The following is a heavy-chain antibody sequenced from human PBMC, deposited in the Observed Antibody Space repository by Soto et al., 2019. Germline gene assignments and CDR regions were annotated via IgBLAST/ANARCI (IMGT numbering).Heavy chain of an antibody. D-gene: IGHD5-18*01. Sequence: PGAPLRLSCSASGFTFDDYAMHWVRQAPGKGLEWVSGISWNSGSIGYADSVKGRFTISRDNAKNSLYLQMNSLRAEDTALYYCAKDTAMVGYDAFDIWGQGTMVTVSS. V-gene: IGHV3-9*01. J-gene: IGHJ3*02. CDR2: ISWNSGSI. CDR1: GFTFDDYA. CDR3: AKDTAMVGYDAFDI.